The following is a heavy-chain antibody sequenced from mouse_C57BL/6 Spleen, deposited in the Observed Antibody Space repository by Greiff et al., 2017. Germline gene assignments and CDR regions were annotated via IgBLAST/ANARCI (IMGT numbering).Heavy chain of an antibody. CDR2: IYPGSGST. D-gene: IGHD2-1*01. CDR3: AREGNSFDY. V-gene: IGHV1-55*01. CDR1: GYTFTSYW. Sequence: VQLQQPGAELVKPGASVKMSCKASGYTFTSYWITWVKQRPGQGLEWIGDIYPGSGSTTYNEKFKSKATLTFATSSSPAYMQLSSLTSEDSAVYYCAREGNSFDYWGQGTTLTVSS. J-gene: IGHJ2*01.